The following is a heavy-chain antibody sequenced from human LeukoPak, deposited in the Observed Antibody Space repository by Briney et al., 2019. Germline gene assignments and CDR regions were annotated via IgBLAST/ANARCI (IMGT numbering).Heavy chain of an antibody. CDR1: GGSISSYH. D-gene: IGHD3-22*01. V-gene: IGHV4-59*01. CDR3: ARASLYYYDSSGNYYFDY. CDR2: IYYSGST. J-gene: IGHJ4*02. Sequence: SETLSLTCTVSGGSISSYHWSWIRQPPGKGLEWIGYIYYSGSTNYNPPLKSRVTISVDTSKNQFSLKLSSVTAADTAVYYCARASLYYYDSSGNYYFDYWGQGTLVTVSS.